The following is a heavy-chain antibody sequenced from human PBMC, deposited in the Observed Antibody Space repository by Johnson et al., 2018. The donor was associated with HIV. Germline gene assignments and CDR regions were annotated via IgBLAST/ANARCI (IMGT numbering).Heavy chain of an antibody. CDR3: ARDRCSSTSCLDAFDI. D-gene: IGHD2-2*01. J-gene: IGHJ3*02. V-gene: IGHV3-30-3*01. CDR2: ISSDGTNK. CDR1: GFTFTSYT. Sequence: VQLVESGGGVVQPGRSLRLSCAASGFTFTSYTIHWVRQAPGKGLEWVALISSDGTNKYYADSVKDRFTISRDNSKNTLYVEMNSLRVEDTALYYCARDRCSSTSCLDAFDIWGQGTMVTVSS.